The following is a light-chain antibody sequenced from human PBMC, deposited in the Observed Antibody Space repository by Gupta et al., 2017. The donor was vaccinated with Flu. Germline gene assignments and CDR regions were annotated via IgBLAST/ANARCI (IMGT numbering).Light chain of an antibody. CDR2: DAS. Sequence: EIVLTQSPATLSLSPGERATLSCRASQGVSSYIAWYQQKPGQAPRLLIYDASNRATGIPARVSGSGAGTDFTLTISSLEPEDFAVDYWQPRSNWPLTFGGGTKVEIK. CDR1: QGVSSY. CDR3: QPRSNWPLT. V-gene: IGKV3-11*01. J-gene: IGKJ4*01.